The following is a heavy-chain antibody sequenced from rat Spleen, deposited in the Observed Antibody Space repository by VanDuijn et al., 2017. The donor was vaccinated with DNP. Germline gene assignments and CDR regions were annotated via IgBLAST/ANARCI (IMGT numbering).Heavy chain of an antibody. CDR2: ISYSGRS. CDR3: ARWTYYFDY. CDR1: GYSITSNY. V-gene: IGHV3-1*01. J-gene: IGHJ2*01. Sequence: EVQLQESGSGLVKPSQSLSLTCSVTGYSITSNYWGWIRKFPGNKVEWVGHISYSGRSTYNPSLKSRISITRDTSRNQFFLQLNSVTTEDTATYYCARWTYYFDYWGQGVMVTVSS.